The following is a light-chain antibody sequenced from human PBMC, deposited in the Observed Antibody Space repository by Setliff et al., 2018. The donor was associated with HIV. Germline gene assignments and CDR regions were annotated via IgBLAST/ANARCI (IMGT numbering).Light chain of an antibody. CDR2: DVT. Sequence: LTQPRSVSGSPGQSVTIPCTGTSSDVGSYNYVTWYQQHPGKVPKLMIYDVTRQPSGVPDRFSGSRSGNTASLTISGLQAEDEADYYCSSFAGRLHVFGTGTKVTVL. J-gene: IGLJ1*01. CDR1: SSDVGSYNY. V-gene: IGLV2-11*01. CDR3: SSFAGRLHV.